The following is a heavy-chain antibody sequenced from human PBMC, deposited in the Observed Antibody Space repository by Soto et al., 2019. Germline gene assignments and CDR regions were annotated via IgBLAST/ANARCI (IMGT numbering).Heavy chain of an antibody. V-gene: IGHV4-31*03. CDR2: IYYSGST. D-gene: IGHD3-16*01. CDR1: GGSISSGDYD. CDR3: ASRRRGRMDV. Sequence: SETLSLTCTVSGGSISSGDYDWSWIRQHPGKGLEWIGYIYYSGSTYYNPSLKSRVTISVDTSKNQFSLKLTSVTAADTAVYYCASRRRGRMDVWGQGTTVTVSS. J-gene: IGHJ6*02.